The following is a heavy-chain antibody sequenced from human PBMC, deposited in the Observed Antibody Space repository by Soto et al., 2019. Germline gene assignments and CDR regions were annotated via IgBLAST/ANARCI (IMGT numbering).Heavy chain of an antibody. CDR2: IYYSGST. V-gene: IGHV4-31*03. CDR1: GGSISSGGYY. D-gene: IGHD3-22*01. CDR3: ARDGGTYDEDRSGYYTHGSAQ. J-gene: IGHJ4*02. Sequence: SEPLSLTCTVSGGSISSGGYYWSWILQHPGKGLEWIGYIYYSGSTYYNPSLKSRVTISVDTSNNQFSLKLSSVTAADTAVYYCARDGGTYDEDRSGYYTHGSAQWRQGTL.